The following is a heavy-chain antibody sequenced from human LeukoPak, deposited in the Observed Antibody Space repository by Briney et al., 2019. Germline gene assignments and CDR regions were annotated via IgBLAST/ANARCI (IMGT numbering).Heavy chain of an antibody. CDR2: INPNSGGT. D-gene: IGHD4-17*01. CDR1: GYTFTSYY. Sequence: ASVKVSCKASGYTFTSYYMHWVRQAPGQGLEWMGRINPNSGGTNYAQKFQGRVTMTRDTSISTAYMELSRLRSDDTAVYYCARDDTYGDDTFDYWGQGTLVTVSS. J-gene: IGHJ4*02. CDR3: ARDDTYGDDTFDY. V-gene: IGHV1-2*06.